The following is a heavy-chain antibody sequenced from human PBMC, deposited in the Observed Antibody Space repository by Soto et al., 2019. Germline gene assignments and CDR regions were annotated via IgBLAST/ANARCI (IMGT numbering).Heavy chain of an antibody. Sequence: ASVKVSCKASGGTFSSYAISWVRQAPGQGLEWMGGVIPICGTAIYAQKFQGRVTITADESTSTAYMELSSLRSEDTAVYYCARGADFWSGSSIPYYSYGMHVWGQGTPVTVSS. CDR1: GGTFSSYA. D-gene: IGHD3-3*01. J-gene: IGHJ6*02. CDR2: VIPICGTA. V-gene: IGHV1-69*13. CDR3: ARGADFWSGSSIPYYSYGMHV.